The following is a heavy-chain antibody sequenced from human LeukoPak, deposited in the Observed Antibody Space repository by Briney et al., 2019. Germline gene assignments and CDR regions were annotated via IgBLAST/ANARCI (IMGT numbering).Heavy chain of an antibody. V-gene: IGHV3-15*01. CDR3: TTDPFLPTDY. Sequence: PGGSLRLSCAGSGFTFVDAWMNWVRQAPGKGLEWVGRIKSKSDGGTTDYAAPVKGRFTISRDDSKKTLFLQMNSLKTEDTGMYYCTTDPFLPTDYWGQGTLVTVPS. CDR2: IKSKSDGGTT. CDR1: GFTFVDAW. J-gene: IGHJ4*02.